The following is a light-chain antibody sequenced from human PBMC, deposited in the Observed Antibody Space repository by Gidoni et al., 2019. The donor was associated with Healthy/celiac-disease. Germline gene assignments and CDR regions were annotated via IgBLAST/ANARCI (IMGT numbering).Light chain of an antibody. V-gene: IGKV3-11*01. Sequence: EIVLTQSPATLSLSPGERATRSCRASQSVSSYLAWYQQKPGQAPRLLIYEASNRATGIPARFSGSGSGTDFTLTISSLEPEDFAVYYCQQRSNWPPEVTFGGXIKVEIK. J-gene: IGKJ4*01. CDR2: EAS. CDR1: QSVSSY. CDR3: QQRSNWPPEVT.